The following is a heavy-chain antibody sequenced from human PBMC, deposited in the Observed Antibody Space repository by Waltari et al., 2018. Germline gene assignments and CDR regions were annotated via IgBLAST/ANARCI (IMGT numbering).Heavy chain of an antibody. J-gene: IGHJ4*02. Sequence: EVQLLESGGGLVQPGGSLRLSCAASGFTFSSYAMSWVRQAPGKGLEWVSAISGSGGSTYYADSVKGRFTISRDNSKNTLYLQMNSLRAEDTAVYYCAKDFGVAGTIIPYFDYWGQGTLVTVSS. D-gene: IGHD3-3*01. V-gene: IGHV3-23*01. CDR2: ISGSGGST. CDR3: AKDFGVAGTIIPYFDY. CDR1: GFTFSSYA.